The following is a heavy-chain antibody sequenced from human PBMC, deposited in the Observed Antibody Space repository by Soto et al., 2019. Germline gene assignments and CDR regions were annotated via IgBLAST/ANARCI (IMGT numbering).Heavy chain of an antibody. J-gene: IGHJ4*02. CDR2: ISSSGSTI. Sequence: GGSLRLSCAASGFTFSSYEMNWVRQAPGKGLEWVSYISSSGSTIYYADSVKGRFTISRDNAKNSLYLQMNSLRAEDTAVYYCARESEDLTSNFDYWGQGTLVTVSS. CDR3: ARESEDLTSNFDY. V-gene: IGHV3-48*03. CDR1: GFTFSSYE.